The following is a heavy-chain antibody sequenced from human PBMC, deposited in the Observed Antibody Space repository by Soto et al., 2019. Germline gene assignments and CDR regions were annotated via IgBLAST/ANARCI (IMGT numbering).Heavy chain of an antibody. CDR3: ENSVWYHDRSRYYLLGEYGMDV. V-gene: IGHV3-30*18. J-gene: IGHJ6*02. D-gene: IGHD3-22*01. CDR2: ISYDGSNK. Sequence: GGSLRLSCAASGFTFSSYGMHWVRQAPGKGLEWVAVISYDGSNKYYADSVKGRFTISRDNSKNTLYLQMKRLRAEDTAVYYCENSVWYHDRSRYYLLGEYGMDVRGQRTTITVCS. CDR1: GFTFSSYG.